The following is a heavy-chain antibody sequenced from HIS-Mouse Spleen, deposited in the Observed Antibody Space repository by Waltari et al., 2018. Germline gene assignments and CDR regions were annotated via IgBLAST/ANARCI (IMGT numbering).Heavy chain of an antibody. CDR3: AREIPYSSSWYDWYFDL. D-gene: IGHD6-13*01. Sequence: QLQLQESGPGLVKPSETLSLTCTVSGGSISSRSHYWGWIRQPPGKGLEWIGSIYYSGSNYYNPSLKSRVTISVDTSKNQFSLKLSSVTAADTAVYYCAREIPYSSSWYDWYFDLWGRGTLVTVSS. CDR1: GGSISSRSHY. CDR2: IYYSGSN. V-gene: IGHV4-39*07. J-gene: IGHJ2*01.